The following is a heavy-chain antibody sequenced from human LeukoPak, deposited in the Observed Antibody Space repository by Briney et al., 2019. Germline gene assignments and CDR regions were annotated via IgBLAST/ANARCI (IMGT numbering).Heavy chain of an antibody. CDR3: ARDGFGVVTYYYYMDV. D-gene: IGHD3-3*01. J-gene: IGHJ6*03. V-gene: IGHV3-48*03. CDR1: GFTFSSYE. CDR2: ITSSGGTI. Sequence: GGSLRLSCAASGFTFSSYEMNWVRQAPGKGLEWISYITSSGGTIYYADSVKGRFTISRDNAKSSLYLQMNSLRAEDTAVYYCARDGFGVVTYYYYMDVWGKGTTVTVSS.